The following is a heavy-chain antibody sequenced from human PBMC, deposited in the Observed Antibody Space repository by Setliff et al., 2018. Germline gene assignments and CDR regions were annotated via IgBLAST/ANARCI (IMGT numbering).Heavy chain of an antibody. CDR1: GGSISSMSYY. Sequence: PSETLSLTCTVSGGSISSMSYYWSWIRQPPGKGLESIGYIQKSGGTNYNPALKGRVTISVDTSTNQFSLKLRSVTAADTAVYYCARLSWNGLRYYGLDVWGQGTTVTVSS. D-gene: IGHD3-3*01. CDR2: IQKSGGT. J-gene: IGHJ6*02. V-gene: IGHV4-61*01. CDR3: ARLSWNGLRYYGLDV.